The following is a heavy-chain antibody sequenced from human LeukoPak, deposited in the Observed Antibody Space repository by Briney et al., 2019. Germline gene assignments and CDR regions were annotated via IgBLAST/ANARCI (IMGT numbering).Heavy chain of an antibody. CDR2: IRHDGNNK. V-gene: IGHV3-30*02. Sequence: GGSLRLSCAASGFVFGSYGMHWVRQALGKRLEWGTFIRHDGNNKYYADSVKGRLTISRDNSKNTLYLQMDSLRLEDTAVSYCAKLKAVTGTTPANWGQGTLVIVSS. CDR1: GFVFGSYG. CDR3: AKLKAVTGTTPAN. D-gene: IGHD1-20*01. J-gene: IGHJ4*02.